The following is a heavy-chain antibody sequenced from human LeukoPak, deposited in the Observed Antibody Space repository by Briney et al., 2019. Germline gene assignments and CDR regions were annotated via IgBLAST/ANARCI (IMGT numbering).Heavy chain of an antibody. D-gene: IGHD3/OR15-3a*01. V-gene: IGHV4-59*11. J-gene: IGHJ6*03. CDR1: GCSISSHY. CDR3: ARGMGLKDWFEKYYYYYIDV. CDR2: IYNSGST. Sequence: SETLSLTCTVSGCSISSHYWSWIRQPPGKGLEWIGYIYNSGSTNYNPSLKRRVTISVDTSKNQFSLRRKSGTAADAAVEYCARGMGLKDWFEKYYYYYIDVWGKGTTVTVSS.